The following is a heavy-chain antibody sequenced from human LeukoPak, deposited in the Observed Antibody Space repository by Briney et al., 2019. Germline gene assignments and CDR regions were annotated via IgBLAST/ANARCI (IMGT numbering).Heavy chain of an antibody. CDR1: GFTVSSNY. V-gene: IGHV3-66*01. D-gene: IGHD4-17*01. CDR3: ARIRGYGDYVGFYYYYYGMDV. CDR2: IYSGGST. J-gene: IGHJ6*02. Sequence: GGSLRLSCAASGFTVSSNYMSWVRQAPGKGLEGVSVIYSGGSTYYADSVKGRFTISRDNSKNTLYLQMNSLRAEDTAVYYCARIRGYGDYVGFYYYYYGMDVWGQGTTVTVSS.